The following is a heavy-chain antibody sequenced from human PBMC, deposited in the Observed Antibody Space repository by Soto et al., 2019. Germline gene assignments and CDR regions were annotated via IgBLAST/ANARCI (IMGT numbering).Heavy chain of an antibody. D-gene: IGHD3-22*01. V-gene: IGHV6-1*01. CDR3: ARGYYDSSGYYSYYYYGMDV. J-gene: IGHJ6*02. CDR2: TYYRSKWYN. CDR1: GDSVSSNSAA. Sequence: SQTLSLTCAISGDSVSSNSAAWNWIRQSPSRGLEWLGRTYYRSKWYNDYAVSVKSRITINPDTSKNQFSLQLNSVTPEDTAVYYCARGYYDSSGYYSYYYYGMDVWGQGTTVTVSS.